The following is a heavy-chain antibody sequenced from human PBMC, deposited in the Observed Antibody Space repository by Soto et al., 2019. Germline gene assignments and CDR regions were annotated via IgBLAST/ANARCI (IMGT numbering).Heavy chain of an antibody. CDR3: AADRECSSTSCYPYNFDS. CDR1: GFTFTSSA. CDR2: IVVGSGNT. D-gene: IGHD2-2*01. Sequence: QMQLVQSGPEVKKPGTSVKVSCMTSGFTFTSSAVQWVRQARGQRLEWIGWIVVGSGNTNYAQKFQERVTITRDMSTSTAYMELSSRRSEDTAVYYCAADRECSSTSCYPYNFDSWGQGTLVTVSS. V-gene: IGHV1-58*01. J-gene: IGHJ4*02.